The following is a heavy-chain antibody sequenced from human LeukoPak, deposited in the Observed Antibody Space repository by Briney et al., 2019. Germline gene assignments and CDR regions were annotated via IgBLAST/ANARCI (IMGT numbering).Heavy chain of an antibody. CDR3: ARLPPTESSGWGRPFDY. J-gene: IGHJ4*02. CDR1: GGSINSTNYY. CDR2: IYYSGST. Sequence: SETLSLTCTVSGGSINSTNYYWGWIRQPPGKGLEWIGSIYYSGSTYYNPSLRSRVTISVDTSKNQFSLKLTSVTAADTAVFYCARLPPTESSGWGRPFDYWGQGTLVTVSS. D-gene: IGHD6-19*01. V-gene: IGHV4-39*01.